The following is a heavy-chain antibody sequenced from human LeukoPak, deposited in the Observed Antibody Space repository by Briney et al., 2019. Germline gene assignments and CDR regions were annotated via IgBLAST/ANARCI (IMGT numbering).Heavy chain of an antibody. V-gene: IGHV1-2*02. CDR1: GYTFTGYY. Sequence: ASVKVSCQASGYTFTGYYMHWVRQAPGQGLEWVGWINPNSGGTNYARKFQGRVTMTRDTSISTAYMELTKLRSDDTAVYFCARGSDYDDYFYMDFWGKGTTVTVSS. J-gene: IGHJ6*03. CDR2: INPNSGGT. CDR3: ARGSDYDDYFYMDF.